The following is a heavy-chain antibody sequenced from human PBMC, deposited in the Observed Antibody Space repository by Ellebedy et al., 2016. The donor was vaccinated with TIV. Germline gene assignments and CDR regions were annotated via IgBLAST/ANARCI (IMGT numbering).Heavy chain of an antibody. D-gene: IGHD7-27*01. Sequence: ASVKVSCXVSGYTLTELSMHWVRQAPGKGLEWMGGFDPEDGETIYAQKFQGRVTMTEDTSTDTAYMELSSLRSEDTAVYYCARSNWGPWYFDLWGRGTLVTVSS. CDR2: FDPEDGET. CDR3: ARSNWGPWYFDL. CDR1: GYTLTELS. J-gene: IGHJ2*01. V-gene: IGHV1-24*01.